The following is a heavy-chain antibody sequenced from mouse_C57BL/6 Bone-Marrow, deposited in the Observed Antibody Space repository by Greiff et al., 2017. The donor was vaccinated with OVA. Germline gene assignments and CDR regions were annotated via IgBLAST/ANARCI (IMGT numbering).Heavy chain of an antibody. V-gene: IGHV5-12*01. CDR2: ISNGGGST. J-gene: IGHJ1*03. D-gene: IGHD2-4*01. CDR1: GFTFSDYY. CDR3: ARLPSYDYRYFDV. Sequence: DVMLVESGGGLVQPGGSLKLSCAASGFTFSDYYMYWVRQTPEKRLEWVAYISNGGGSTYYPDTVKGRFTISRDNAKNPLYLQMSRLKSEDTAMYYCARLPSYDYRYFDVWGTGTTVTVSS.